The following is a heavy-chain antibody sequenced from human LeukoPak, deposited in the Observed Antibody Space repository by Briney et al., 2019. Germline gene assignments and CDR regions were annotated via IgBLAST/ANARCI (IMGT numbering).Heavy chain of an antibody. Sequence: PSETLSLTCTVSGGSISYHYWSWIRQSPGKGLEWIGSIYYSGSSNYNPSLKSRVTISVDTSKNQFSLKLNSVTAADTAVYYCARDYDVLTAYPPTQLFDPWGQGTLVTVSS. J-gene: IGHJ5*02. V-gene: IGHV4-59*11. D-gene: IGHD3-9*01. CDR3: ARDYDVLTAYPPTQLFDP. CDR1: GGSISYHY. CDR2: IYYSGSS.